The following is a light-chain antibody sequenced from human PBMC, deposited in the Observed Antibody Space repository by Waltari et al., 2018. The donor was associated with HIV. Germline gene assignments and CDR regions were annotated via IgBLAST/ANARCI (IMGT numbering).Light chain of an antibody. CDR1: QSVGGN. CDR3: QQYNELPQT. J-gene: IGKJ1*01. V-gene: IGKV3-15*01. CDR2: GAT. Sequence: EIVMTQSPDTLSVSPGDRATLSCRASQSVGGNLAWYQVRPGQTPSLLIYGATSRTTGFPARFSGRGSGTEFTLTISGLQSEDFVIYYCQQYNELPQTFGQGTRV.